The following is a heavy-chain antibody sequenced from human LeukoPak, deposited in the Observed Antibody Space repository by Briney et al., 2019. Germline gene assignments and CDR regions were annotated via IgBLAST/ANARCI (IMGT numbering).Heavy chain of an antibody. Sequence: GSLRLSCEDSGFTFRSYEMNWVRQAPGKGLEWIAYLSSSGSAFSYADSVKGRFTIARDNAKNSVYLEMNSLRAEDTAVYYCARKTGTTSSFDYWGQGTLVTVSS. CDR3: ARKTGTTSSFDY. J-gene: IGHJ4*02. CDR1: GFTFRSYE. CDR2: LSSSGSAF. V-gene: IGHV3-48*03. D-gene: IGHD1-1*01.